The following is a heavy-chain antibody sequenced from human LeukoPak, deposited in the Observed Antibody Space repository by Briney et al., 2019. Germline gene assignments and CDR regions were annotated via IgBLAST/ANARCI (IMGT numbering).Heavy chain of an antibody. CDR3: ARDTDIGYCSGGSCTIGYAFDI. J-gene: IGHJ3*02. CDR2: IYYSGST. Sequence: SETLSLTCTVSGGSISSYYWSWIRQPPGKGLEWIGYIYYSGSTNYNPSLKSRVTISLDTSKNQFSLKLNSVTAADTAVYYCARDTDIGYCSGGSCTIGYAFDIWGQGTMVTVSS. V-gene: IGHV4-59*01. CDR1: GGSISSYY. D-gene: IGHD2-15*01.